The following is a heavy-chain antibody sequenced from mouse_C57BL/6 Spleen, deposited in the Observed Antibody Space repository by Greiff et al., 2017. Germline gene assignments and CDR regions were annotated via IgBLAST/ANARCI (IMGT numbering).Heavy chain of an antibody. CDR3: ARDLGYGGYFDY. D-gene: IGHD1-1*02. CDR2: ISDGGSYT. Sequence: EVHLVESGGGLVKPGGSLKLSCAASGFTFSSYAMSWVRQTPERRLEWVATISDGGSYTYYPDNVKGRFTISRDNAKNNLYLQMSHLKSEDTAMYYCARDLGYGGYFDYWGQGTTLTVSS. V-gene: IGHV5-4*01. CDR1: GFTFSSYA. J-gene: IGHJ2*01.